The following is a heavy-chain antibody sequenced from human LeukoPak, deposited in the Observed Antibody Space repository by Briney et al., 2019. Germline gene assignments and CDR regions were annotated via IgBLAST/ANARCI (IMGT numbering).Heavy chain of an antibody. CDR2: IRYNGDNE. Sequence: QPGRSLRLSCAASGFTFSSYGMHWVRQAPGKGLEWVAFIRYNGDNERYADSVKGRFTISRDNSKNTLYLQMNSLRAEDTAVYYCANGEYCSSTSCQFGAFDIWGQGTMVTVSS. V-gene: IGHV3-30*02. J-gene: IGHJ3*02. D-gene: IGHD2-2*01. CDR1: GFTFSSYG. CDR3: ANGEYCSSTSCQFGAFDI.